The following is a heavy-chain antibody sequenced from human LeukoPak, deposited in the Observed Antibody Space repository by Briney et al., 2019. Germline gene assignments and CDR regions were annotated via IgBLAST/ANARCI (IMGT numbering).Heavy chain of an antibody. CDR2: NSGST. CDR3: ARGEGVVADIAEYFQH. V-gene: IGHV4-59*01. D-gene: IGHD5-12*01. CDR1: GGSISSYY. Sequence: PSETLSLTCTVSGGSISSYYWSWIRQPPGKGLEWIGYNSGSTNYNPSLKSRVTISVDTSKNQFSLKLSSVTAADTAVYYCARGEGVVADIAEYFQHWGQGTLVTVSS. J-gene: IGHJ1*01.